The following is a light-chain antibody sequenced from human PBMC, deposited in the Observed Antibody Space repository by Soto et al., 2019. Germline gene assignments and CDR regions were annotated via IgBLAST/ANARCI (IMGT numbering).Light chain of an antibody. CDR1: QSVFSSY. J-gene: IGKJ3*01. CDR2: GAS. Sequence: EIVLTQSPGTLSFSPGERATLTCRASQSVFSSYLAWFQQKPGQAPRLLIYGASSRATDIPDRFSGSGSGTDFTLTISRLEPEDFAVYYCQQYGNAPFTFGPGTKVDIK. V-gene: IGKV3-20*01. CDR3: QQYGNAPFT.